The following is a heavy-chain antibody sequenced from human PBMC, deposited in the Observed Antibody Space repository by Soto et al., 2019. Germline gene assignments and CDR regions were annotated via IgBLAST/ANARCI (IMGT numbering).Heavy chain of an antibody. V-gene: IGHV3-53*01. CDR1: GFTVSINY. Sequence: VGSLRLSCAASGFTVSINYMSWVRHAPGKGLESVSVIYSGGSTYYADSVKGRFTISRDNSKNTLYFQMNRLRAEDTAVYYCARAPSTGIGGRRFDYWGQGTLVTVSS. D-gene: IGHD1-26*01. CDR3: ARAPSTGIGGRRFDY. J-gene: IGHJ4*02. CDR2: IYSGGST.